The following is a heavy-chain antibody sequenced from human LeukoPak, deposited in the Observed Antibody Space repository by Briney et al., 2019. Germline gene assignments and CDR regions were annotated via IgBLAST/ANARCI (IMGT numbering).Heavy chain of an antibody. CDR3: TTPGTDSSSRHFDY. Sequence: GGSLRLSCAASGFTFSNAWMSWVRQAPGKGLEWVGRIKSKTDGGTTDYAAPVKGRFTISRDDSKNTLYLQMNSLKTEDTAVYYCTTPGTDSSSRHFDYWGQGTLVTVSS. CDR1: GFTFSNAW. D-gene: IGHD6-13*01. V-gene: IGHV3-15*01. J-gene: IGHJ4*02. CDR2: IKSKTDGGTT.